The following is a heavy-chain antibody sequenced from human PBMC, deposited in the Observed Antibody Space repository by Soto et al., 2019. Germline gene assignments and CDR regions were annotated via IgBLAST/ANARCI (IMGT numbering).Heavy chain of an antibody. CDR3: AGPGVPSVCYYGRDV. V-gene: IGHV1-18*01. D-gene: IGHD2-8*01. CDR1: GYTFTNYG. J-gene: IGHJ6*04. Sequence: ASVKVSCKASGYTFTNYGLNWVRQAPGQGLEWMGWISAYNGDTNYAQELQGRVAMTADTSTSTAYMELRSLRSDDPAVYYCAGPGVPSVCYYGRDVCRKVPTVAV. CDR2: ISAYNGDT.